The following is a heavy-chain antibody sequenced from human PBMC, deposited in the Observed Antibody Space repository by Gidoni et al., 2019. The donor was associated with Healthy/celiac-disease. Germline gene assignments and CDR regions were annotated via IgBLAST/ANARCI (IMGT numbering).Heavy chain of an antibody. V-gene: IGHV3-23*01. Sequence: EVQLLESGGGLVQPGWSLRLPRAASGFTLSRYAMSWVRQSPGKGLEWVSAISGSGGSTYYADSVKGRFTISRDNSKNTLYLQMNSLRAEDTAVYYCAKMLGRGVAGTGGGYWGQGTLVTVSS. CDR1: GFTLSRYA. J-gene: IGHJ4*02. CDR3: AKMLGRGVAGTGGGY. CDR2: ISGSGGST. D-gene: IGHD6-19*01.